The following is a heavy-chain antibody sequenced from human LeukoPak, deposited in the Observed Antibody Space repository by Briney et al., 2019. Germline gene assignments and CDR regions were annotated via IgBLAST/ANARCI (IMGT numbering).Heavy chain of an antibody. D-gene: IGHD3-10*01. J-gene: IGHJ3*02. CDR1: GGSISSYY. CDR3: ARGGFRDAFDI. V-gene: IGHV4-59*01. Sequence: SETLSLTCTVSGGSISSYYWSWIRQPPGKGLEWIGYIYYSGSTNYNPSLKSRVTISVDTSKNQFSLKLSSVTAADTAVYYCARGGFRDAFDIWGQGTMVTVSS. CDR2: IYYSGST.